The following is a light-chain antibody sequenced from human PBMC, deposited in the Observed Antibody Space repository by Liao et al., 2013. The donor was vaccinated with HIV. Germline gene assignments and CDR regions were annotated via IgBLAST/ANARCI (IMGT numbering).Light chain of an antibody. V-gene: IGLV3-21*01. Sequence: SYVLTQPPSVSVAPGKTARITCGGNNIGSKSVHWYQQKPGQAPVLVIYYDSERPSGIPERFSGSNSGNTATLTISRVEAGDEADYYCQVWDSSTVFGGGTKLTVL. CDR3: QVWDSSTV. CDR2: YDS. CDR1: NIGSKS. J-gene: IGLJ2*01.